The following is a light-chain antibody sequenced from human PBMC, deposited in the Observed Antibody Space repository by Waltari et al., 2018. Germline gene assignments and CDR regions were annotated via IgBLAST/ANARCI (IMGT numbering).Light chain of an antibody. CDR1: QSIIIS. CDR2: DAS. Sequence: DIQMTQSPSSLSASVGDRVTITCRASQSIIISLNWYQQKPGKAPKLLITDASSLHSGVPSRFSGSVSGTDFTLTIRSLQPEDFATYYCQQSYSIPITFGPGTKVDIK. J-gene: IGKJ3*01. CDR3: QQSYSIPIT. V-gene: IGKV1-39*01.